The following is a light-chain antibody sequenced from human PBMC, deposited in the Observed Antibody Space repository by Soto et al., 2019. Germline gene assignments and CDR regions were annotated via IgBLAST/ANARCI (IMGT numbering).Light chain of an antibody. CDR2: EDN. V-gene: IGLV6-57*04. CDR1: SGSIASNY. Sequence: NFMLTQPHSVSESPGKTVTISCTRSSGSIASNYVQWYQQRPGSAPTPVIYEDNERPSGVPDRFSGSIDSSSNSASLTISGLQTEDEADYYCQSYDSDFVVFGGGTKVTVL. CDR3: QSYDSDFVV. J-gene: IGLJ2*01.